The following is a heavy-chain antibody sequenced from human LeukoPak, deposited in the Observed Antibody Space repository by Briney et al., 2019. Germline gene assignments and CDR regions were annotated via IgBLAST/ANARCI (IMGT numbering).Heavy chain of an antibody. CDR3: ARENWDLVAVPMDV. V-gene: IGHV3-48*01. J-gene: IGHJ6*04. CDR2: ISSSSSAI. CDR1: GFSFSTSS. D-gene: IGHD1-26*01. Sequence: GGSLRLSCAASGFSFSTSSMNWVRQAPGKGLEWISYISSSSSAIYYGDSVRGRFAISRDNAKNSLYLQMNSLRAEDTAIYYCARENWDLVAVPMDVWGKGTTVIVSS.